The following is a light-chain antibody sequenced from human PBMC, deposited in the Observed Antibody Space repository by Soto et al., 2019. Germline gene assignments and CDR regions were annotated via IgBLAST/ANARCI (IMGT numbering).Light chain of an antibody. CDR3: QQYGSSQS. V-gene: IGKV3-20*01. J-gene: IGKJ1*01. Sequence: EIVLTQSPGTLSLSPGERATLSCRASPSVSSSYLAWYKQKPGQAPRLLIYGASSRATSIPDRFSGSGSGTDFTLTISRLEPEDFAVYYCQQYGSSQSFGQGTKVEIK. CDR2: GAS. CDR1: PSVSSSY.